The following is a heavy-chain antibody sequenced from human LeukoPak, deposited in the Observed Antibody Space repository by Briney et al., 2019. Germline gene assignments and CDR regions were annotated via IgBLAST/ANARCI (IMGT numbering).Heavy chain of an antibody. J-gene: IGHJ4*02. CDR2: IYTSGST. CDR1: GGSISSGSYY. CDR3: ARERWYYDDSSGYYDY. V-gene: IGHV4-61*02. D-gene: IGHD3-22*01. Sequence: PSEALSLTCTVSGGSISSGSYYWSWLRQPAGTGLEWIGRIYTSGSTNYNPSLKSRVTISVDTSKNQFSLKVSSVTAADTAVYYCARERWYYDDSSGYYDYWGQGTLVTVSS.